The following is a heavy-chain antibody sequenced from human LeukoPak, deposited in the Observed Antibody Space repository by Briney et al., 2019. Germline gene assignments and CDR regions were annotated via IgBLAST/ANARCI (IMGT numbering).Heavy chain of an antibody. CDR3: ARGDCSSTSCYIGLDY. Sequence: SETLSLTCTVSGGSISSYYWSWIRQPPGKGLEWIGYIYYSGSTNYNPSLKSRVTISVDTSKNQFSLKLSSVTAADTAVYYCARGDCSSTSCYIGLDYWGQGTLVTVSS. V-gene: IGHV4-59*12. CDR1: GGSISSYY. J-gene: IGHJ4*02. CDR2: IYYSGST. D-gene: IGHD2-2*02.